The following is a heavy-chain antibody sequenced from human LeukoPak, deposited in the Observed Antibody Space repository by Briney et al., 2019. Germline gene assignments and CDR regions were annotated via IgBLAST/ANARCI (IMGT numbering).Heavy chain of an antibody. CDR1: GFTFSSYG. D-gene: IGHD3-16*01. CDR2: ISYDGSNK. CDR3: ARDKFGGTDY. Sequence: AGGSLRLSCAASGFTFSSYGMHWVRQAPGKGLEWVAVISYDGSNKYYVDSVKGRFTISRDNAKNSLYLQMNSLRAEDTAVYYCARDKFGGTDYWGQGTLVTVSS. V-gene: IGHV3-30*03. J-gene: IGHJ4*02.